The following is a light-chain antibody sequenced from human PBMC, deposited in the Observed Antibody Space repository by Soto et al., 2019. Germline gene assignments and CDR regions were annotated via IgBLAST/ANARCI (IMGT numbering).Light chain of an antibody. CDR3: QHCNKVPRT. V-gene: IGKV3-15*01. CDR1: QGIGDT. CDR2: DTS. Sequence: EVVMTQSPATLSVSPGEGVTLSCRASQGIGDTLAWYQHKPGQTPRLLIYDTSTRTTGVPARFSGSRSGPVFTITVNSQQSEDFANYYCQHCNKVPRTFGEGTKVES. J-gene: IGKJ4*01.